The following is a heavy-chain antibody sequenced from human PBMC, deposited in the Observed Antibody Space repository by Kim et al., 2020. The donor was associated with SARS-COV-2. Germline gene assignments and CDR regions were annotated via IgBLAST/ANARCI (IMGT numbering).Heavy chain of an antibody. CDR2: INTDTGNP. CDR1: GYNFTTYG. Sequence: ASVKVSCKASGYNFTTYGMNWVRQAPGQGLEWMGWINTDTGNPTYVQGFTGRIVFSLDTSVSTAYLQISGLRSEDTAVYYCASVIWGQGTLVTVSS. J-gene: IGHJ4*02. V-gene: IGHV7-4-1*02. CDR3: ASVI. D-gene: IGHD3-10*01.